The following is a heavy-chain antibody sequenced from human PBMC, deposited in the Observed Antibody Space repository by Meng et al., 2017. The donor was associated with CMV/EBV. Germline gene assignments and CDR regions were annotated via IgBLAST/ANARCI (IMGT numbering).Heavy chain of an antibody. J-gene: IGHJ4*02. CDR1: TCSSYA. V-gene: IGHV1-69*05. CDR3: ASSYCTNGVCYPLYYFDY. D-gene: IGHD2-8*01. CDR2: LIPIFGPA. Sequence: TCSSYAISWVPQAPGQGLEWMGGLIPIFGPANYAQTFQGRVTITTDESTSTAYMELSSLSSEDTAVYYCASSYCTNGVCYPLYYFDYWGQGTLVTVSS.